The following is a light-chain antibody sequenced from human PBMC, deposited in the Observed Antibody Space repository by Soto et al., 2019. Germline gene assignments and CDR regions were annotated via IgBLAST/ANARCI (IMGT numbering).Light chain of an antibody. J-gene: IGKJ1*01. CDR1: ESIDNS. CDR2: AAS. V-gene: IGKV1-5*01. CDR3: QQYHTDWT. Sequence: DIQMTQSPSTLSASVGDTVTFTCRASESIDNSLAWYQQKPGKAPKLLIFAASTLVRGVPSRFSGRGSGTEFTLTISSLQADDYATFYCQQYHTDWTFGQGTKVDIK.